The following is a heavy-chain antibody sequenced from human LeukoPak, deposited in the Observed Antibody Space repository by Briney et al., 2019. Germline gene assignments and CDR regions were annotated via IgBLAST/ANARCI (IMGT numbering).Heavy chain of an antibody. Sequence: ASVKVSCKTSGYIFNTYGISWVRQAPGQGLEWMAWIRGNNDNTKYAQKFQGRVTLTTDTSTSTAYMELRGLTSDDMAVYYCVRKSSKRPDYWGQGSLVTVSP. V-gene: IGHV1-18*03. CDR1: GYIFNTYG. CDR2: IRGNNDNT. J-gene: IGHJ4*02. CDR3: VRKSSKRPDY.